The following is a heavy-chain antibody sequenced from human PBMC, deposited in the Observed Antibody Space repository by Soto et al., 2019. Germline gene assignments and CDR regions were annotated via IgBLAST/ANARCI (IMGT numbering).Heavy chain of an antibody. V-gene: IGHV3-23*01. D-gene: IGHD2-2*03. CDR2: YSGSGDSS. CDR1: GFTFGGYA. J-gene: IGHJ4*02. CDR3: AKVGIGMFSHKHHFDH. Sequence: PGGSLRLSCTTSGFTFGGYAMSWVRQAPGKGLEWVGFIRGKAYSGSGDSSYYADSVKDRFTISRDNPTNTLYLQMNNLRAEDTAVYYCAKVGIGMFSHKHHFDHWGQGTQVTVSS.